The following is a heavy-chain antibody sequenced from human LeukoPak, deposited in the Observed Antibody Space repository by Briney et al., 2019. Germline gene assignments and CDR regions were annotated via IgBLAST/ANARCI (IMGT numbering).Heavy chain of an antibody. Sequence: GGSLRLSCAASGFTFSSYSMNWVRQAPGKGLEWVSYISSSSSTIYYADSVKGRFTISRDNAKNSLYLQMNSLRAEDTAVYYCAKRGGGGSSQYYYYYMDVWGKGTTVTVSS. CDR3: AKRGGGGSSQYYYYYMDV. V-gene: IGHV3-48*01. D-gene: IGHD2-15*01. J-gene: IGHJ6*03. CDR2: ISSSSSTI. CDR1: GFTFSSYS.